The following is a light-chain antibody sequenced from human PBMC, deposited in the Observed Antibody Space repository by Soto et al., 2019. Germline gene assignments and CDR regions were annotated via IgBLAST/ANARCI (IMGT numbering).Light chain of an antibody. CDR3: QQYGSSPKT. V-gene: IGKV3-20*01. J-gene: IGKJ1*01. Sequence: DIVLTQSPVTLSLSPGDRATLSCRASQTISSTYLAWYQQKPGQAPRLLIYAASPRATGIPDRFSGSGSGTDFTLTISRLEPEDFAVYYCQQYGSSPKTFGQGTKVDIK. CDR2: AAS. CDR1: QTISSTY.